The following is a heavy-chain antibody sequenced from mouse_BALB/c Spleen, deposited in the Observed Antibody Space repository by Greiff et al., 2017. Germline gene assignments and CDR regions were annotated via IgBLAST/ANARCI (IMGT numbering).Heavy chain of an antibody. J-gene: IGHJ4*01. V-gene: IGHV5-9-3*01. CDR2: ISSGGSYT. CDR3: AREGEEDAMDY. D-gene: IGHD2-13*01. CDR1: GFTFSSYA. Sequence: EVQVVESGGGLVKPGGSLKLSCAASGFTFSSYAMSWVRQTPEKRLEWVATISSGGSYTYYPDSVKGRFTISRDNAKNTLYLQMSSLRSEDTAMYYCAREGEEDAMDYWGQGTSVTVSS.